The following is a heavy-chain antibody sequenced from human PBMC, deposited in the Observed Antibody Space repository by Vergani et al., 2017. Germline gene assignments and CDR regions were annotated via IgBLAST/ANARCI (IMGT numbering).Heavy chain of an antibody. J-gene: IGHJ4*02. CDR1: GFSFRDYY. V-gene: IGHV3-11*04. Sequence: QVQLEESGGGLVKPGGSLRLSCAVSGFSFRDYYMSWLRQAPGKGLEWVAYISNTGGTIYYADSVKGRFTLSRDNANNSLFLQLNSLRADDTAVYYGAKGPTNHESSGYFDEWGQGTLVTVSS. CDR2: ISNTGGTI. D-gene: IGHD3-22*01. CDR3: AKGPTNHESSGYFDE.